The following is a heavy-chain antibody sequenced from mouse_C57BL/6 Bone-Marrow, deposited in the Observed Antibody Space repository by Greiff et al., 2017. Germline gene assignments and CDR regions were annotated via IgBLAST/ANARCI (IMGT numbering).Heavy chain of an antibody. Sequence: VHLVESGAELVRPGTSVKMSCKASGYTFTNYWIGWAKQRPGHGLEWIGDIYPGGGYTNYNEKFKGKATLTADKSSSTAYMQFSSLTSEDSAIYYCARIYYGKGYAMDYWGQGTSVTVSS. CDR1: GYTFTNYW. CDR2: IYPGGGYT. D-gene: IGHD2-1*01. CDR3: ARIYYGKGYAMDY. J-gene: IGHJ4*01. V-gene: IGHV1-63*01.